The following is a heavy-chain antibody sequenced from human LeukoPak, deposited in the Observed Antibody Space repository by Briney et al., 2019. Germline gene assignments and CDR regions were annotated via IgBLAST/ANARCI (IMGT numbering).Heavy chain of an antibody. CDR3: ARGRGGSYFQDS. CDR1: GDSISSSNSY. V-gene: IGHV4-39*07. D-gene: IGHD1-26*01. CDR2: MWFGATT. Sequence: SETLSLTCTVSGDSISSSNSYWGWIRQPPGKGLEWIGSMWFGATTSYDPSLKSRVTISIDPSKNQFSLKLSSVTAAETALYYCARGRGGSYFQDSWGQGTLVTVSS. J-gene: IGHJ4*02.